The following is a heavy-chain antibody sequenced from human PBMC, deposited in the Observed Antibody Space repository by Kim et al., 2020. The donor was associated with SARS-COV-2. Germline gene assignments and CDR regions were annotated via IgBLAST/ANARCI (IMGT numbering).Heavy chain of an antibody. CDR3: ATVLFGELLDY. D-gene: IGHD3-10*02. Sequence: TIYAQKFQGRVTMTEDTSTDTAYMELSSLRSEDTAVYYCATVLFGELLDYWGQGTLVTVSS. J-gene: IGHJ4*02. CDR2: T. V-gene: IGHV1-24*01.